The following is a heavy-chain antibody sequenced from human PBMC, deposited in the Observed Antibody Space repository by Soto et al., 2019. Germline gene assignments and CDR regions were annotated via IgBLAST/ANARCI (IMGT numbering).Heavy chain of an antibody. CDR1: VGSIRTVGHY. D-gene: IGHD1-1*01. J-gene: IGHJ4*02. V-gene: IGHV4-31*03. CDR2: IYHTGST. CDR3: ARATGTLRSRNCDY. Sequence: SLSLTCSVSVGSIRTVGHYWTWILQPPGKGLEWIGSIYHTGSTYYSKSLRSRLTMSVDTSKSQFSLRLSSVTAADTAVYYCARATGTLRSRNCDYWGQGSLVTVSS.